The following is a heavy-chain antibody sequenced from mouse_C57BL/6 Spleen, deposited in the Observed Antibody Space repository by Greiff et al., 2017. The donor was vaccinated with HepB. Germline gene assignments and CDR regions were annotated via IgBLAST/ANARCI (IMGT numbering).Heavy chain of an antibody. CDR3: ARYDYDDYFDY. D-gene: IGHD2-4*01. Sequence: QVQLQQSGPELVKPGASVKISCKASGYAFSSSWMNWVKQRPGKGLEWIGRIYPGDGDTNYNGKFKGKATLTADKSSSTAYMQLSSLTSADSAVYFCARYDYDDYFDYWGQGTTLTVSS. CDR2: IYPGDGDT. CDR1: GYAFSSSW. J-gene: IGHJ2*01. V-gene: IGHV1-82*01.